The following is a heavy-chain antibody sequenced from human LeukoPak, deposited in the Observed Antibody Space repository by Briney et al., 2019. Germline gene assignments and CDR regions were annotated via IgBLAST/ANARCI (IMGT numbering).Heavy chain of an antibody. CDR3: AKRYSGSWNIES. D-gene: IGHD6-13*01. Sequence: GGSLRLSCAASGFTFSSYGMHWVRQAPGKGLEWVAVISYDGSNKYYADSVKGRFTISRDNSKNTLYLQMNSLRDEDTAVYYCAKRYSGSWNIESWGQGTLVTVSS. CDR2: ISYDGSNK. V-gene: IGHV3-30*18. CDR1: GFTFSSYG. J-gene: IGHJ4*02.